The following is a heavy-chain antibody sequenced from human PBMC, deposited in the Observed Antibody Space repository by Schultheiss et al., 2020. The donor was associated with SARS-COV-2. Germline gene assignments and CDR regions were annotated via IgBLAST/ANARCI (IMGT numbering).Heavy chain of an antibody. J-gene: IGHJ5*02. Sequence: ASVKVSCKASGYTFTSYHIQWVRQAPGQGLEWMGIINTSGGSTRYAQKFQGRVTMTRDTSTSTVYMELSSLTSEDTAVYYCARSPPTFGRDITWYDPWGQGTLVTVSS. CDR1: GYTFTSYH. V-gene: IGHV1-46*01. CDR3: ARSPPTFGRDITWYDP. D-gene: IGHD3-16*01. CDR2: INTSGGST.